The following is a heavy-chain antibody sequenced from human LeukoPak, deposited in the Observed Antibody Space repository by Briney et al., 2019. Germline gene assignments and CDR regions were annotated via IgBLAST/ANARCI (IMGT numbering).Heavy chain of an antibody. CDR2: IYTSGST. CDR3: ARAGDSSGYEYYFDY. V-gene: IGHV4-4*07. Sequence: SETLSLTCTVSGGSISSYYWSWNRQPAGKGLEWIGRIYTSGSTNYNPSLKSRVTMSVDMSTNQFSLKLSSVTAADTAVYYCARAGDSSGYEYYFDYWGQGTLVTVSS. J-gene: IGHJ4*02. D-gene: IGHD3-22*01. CDR1: GGSISSYY.